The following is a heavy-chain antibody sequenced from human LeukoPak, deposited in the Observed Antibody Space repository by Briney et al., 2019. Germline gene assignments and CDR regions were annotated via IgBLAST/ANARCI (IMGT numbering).Heavy chain of an antibody. CDR3: ARTLPHDSSGYALFY. V-gene: IGHV3-23*01. Sequence: PGGSLRLSCAASGFTFSSYAMSWVRQAPGKGLEWVSAISGSGGSTYYADSVKGRFTISRDNSKNTLYLQMNSLRAEDTAVYYCARTLPHDSSGYALFYWGQGTLVTVSS. CDR1: GFTFSSYA. CDR2: ISGSGGST. D-gene: IGHD3-22*01. J-gene: IGHJ4*02.